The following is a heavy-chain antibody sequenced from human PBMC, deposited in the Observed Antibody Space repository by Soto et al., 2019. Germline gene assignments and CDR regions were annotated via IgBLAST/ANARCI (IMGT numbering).Heavy chain of an antibody. Sequence: QVHLVVSGGGVVQPGTSLRLSCAASGFTFSGHDMHWVRQSPGKGLEWVALISRDADKKYYAEAVKGRFAHYRDTSKNTLSMYLNNVRVDDSAVYYCVRSRGTWEYYIKDMDAGGQGPTVTVSS. V-gene: IGHV3-33*05. CDR2: ISRDADKK. CDR3: VRSRGTWEYYIKDMDA. D-gene: IGHD3-10*01. CDR1: GFTFSGHD. J-gene: IGHJ6*02.